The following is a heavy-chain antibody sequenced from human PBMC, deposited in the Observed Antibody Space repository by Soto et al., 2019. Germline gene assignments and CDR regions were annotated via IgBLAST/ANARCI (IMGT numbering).Heavy chain of an antibody. J-gene: IGHJ6*02. CDR2: ISSSSRYI. CDR3: ARDLPAAIEYYYYGMDV. CDR1: GFTFSSYS. D-gene: IGHD2-2*01. V-gene: IGHV3-21*06. Sequence: GGSLRLSCAASGFTFSSYSMTWVRQAPGKGLEWVSSISSSSRYIYYADSVKGRFTISRDNAKNSLYLQMNSLRVEDTAVYYCARDLPAAIEYYYYGMDVWGQGTTVTVSS.